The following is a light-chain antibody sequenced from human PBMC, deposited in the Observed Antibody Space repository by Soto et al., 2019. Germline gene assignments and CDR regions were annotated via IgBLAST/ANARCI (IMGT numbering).Light chain of an antibody. CDR3: QQYNSYAFT. CDR2: KPS. CDR1: QSISSW. Sequence: DIQMTQSPSTLSASVGDRVTLTCRASQSISSWLAWYQHKPGKAPKLLIYKPSSLESGVPSRFSGIGSGTEFTLTISSLQPGDFATYYCQQYNSYAFTFGGGTKVEIK. V-gene: IGKV1-5*03. J-gene: IGKJ4*01.